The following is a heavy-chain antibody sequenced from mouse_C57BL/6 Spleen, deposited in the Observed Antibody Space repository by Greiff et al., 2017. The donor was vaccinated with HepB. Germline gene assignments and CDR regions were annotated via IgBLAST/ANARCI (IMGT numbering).Heavy chain of an antibody. CDR1: GYTFTSYW. D-gene: IGHD2-4*01. V-gene: IGHV1-64*01. CDR3: ASYYDYPYAMDY. CDR2: IHPNSGST. J-gene: IGHJ4*01. Sequence: QVQLQQPGAELVKPGASVKLSCKASGYTFTSYWMHWVKQRPGQGLEWIGMIHPNSGSTNYNEKFKSKATLTVDKSSSTAYMQLSSLTSEDSAVYYCASYYDYPYAMDYWGQGTSVTVSS.